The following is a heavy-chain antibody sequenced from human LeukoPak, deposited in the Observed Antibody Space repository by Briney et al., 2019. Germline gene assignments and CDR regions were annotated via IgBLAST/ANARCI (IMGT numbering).Heavy chain of an antibody. CDR3: ARANSSSWHNFNY. CDR1: GFTFSSYS. V-gene: IGHV3-21*01. J-gene: IGHJ4*02. Sequence: GGSLRLSCGASGFTFSSYSMNWVRQAPGKGLEWVSSISSSSSYIYYADSVKGRFTISRDNSENTLFLQMNSLRAEDTAVYYCARANSSSWHNFNYWGQGTLVTVSS. D-gene: IGHD6-13*01. CDR2: ISSSSSYI.